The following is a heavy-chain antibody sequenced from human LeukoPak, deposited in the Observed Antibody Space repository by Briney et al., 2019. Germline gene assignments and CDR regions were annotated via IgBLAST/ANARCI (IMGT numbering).Heavy chain of an antibody. V-gene: IGHV3-23*01. Sequence: GGSLRLSCAASGFTFSSYAMSWVRQAPGKGLEWVSTMSGSGGSTYYADSVKGRFTISRDNSKNTLYLQMNTLRAEDTAVYYCAIRGYSSSSYFDYWGQGTLVTVSS. D-gene: IGHD6-6*01. CDR2: MSGSGGST. CDR3: AIRGYSSSSYFDY. J-gene: IGHJ4*02. CDR1: GFTFSSYA.